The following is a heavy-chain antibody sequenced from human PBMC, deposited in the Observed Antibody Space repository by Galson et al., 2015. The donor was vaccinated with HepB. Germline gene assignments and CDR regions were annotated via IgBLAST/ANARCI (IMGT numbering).Heavy chain of an antibody. CDR3: ARDRYHYDSSDYFFGLFDC. J-gene: IGHJ4*02. D-gene: IGHD3-22*01. CDR1: GFIFSDYW. Sequence: SLRLSCAASGFIFSDYWMSWVRQAPGKGLEWVANIKQDGSETNYVDSVKGRFTISRDSAKNSLYLQMNSLRAEDTAVYYCARDRYHYDSSDYFFGLFDCWGQGTLVTVSS. V-gene: IGHV3-7*01. CDR2: IKQDGSET.